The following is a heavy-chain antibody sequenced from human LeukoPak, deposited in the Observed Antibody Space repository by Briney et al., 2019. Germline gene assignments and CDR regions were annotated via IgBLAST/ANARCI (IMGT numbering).Heavy chain of an antibody. CDR3: ARLTSRSYFDY. V-gene: IGHV4-38-2*02. J-gene: IGHJ4*02. CDR2: IYQGGST. CDR1: GYSISSGYY. D-gene: IGHD6-6*01. Sequence: PSETLSLTCTVSGYSISSGYYWGWIRLPPGKGLEWIGSIYQGGSTYFNPSLKSRVTISADTSKNQFSLRLSSVTAADTAVYYCARLTSRSYFDYWGQGTLVTVSS.